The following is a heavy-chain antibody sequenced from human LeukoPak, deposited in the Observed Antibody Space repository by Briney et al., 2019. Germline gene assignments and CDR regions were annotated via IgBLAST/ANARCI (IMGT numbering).Heavy chain of an antibody. Sequence: GGSLRLSCPASGFTFSSYDMHWLRQATGKGLEWLSAICTAGYTYYPVFVQGPFTISRENAKNSLCLQMNSLRAGDTAVYYCARVQGLDFRWYFDLWGRGTLVTVSS. CDR1: GFTFSSYD. CDR2: ICTAGYT. CDR3: ARVQGLDFRWYFDL. V-gene: IGHV3-13*01. J-gene: IGHJ2*01.